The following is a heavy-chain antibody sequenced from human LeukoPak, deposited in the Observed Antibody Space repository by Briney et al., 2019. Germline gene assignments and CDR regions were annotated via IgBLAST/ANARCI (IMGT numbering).Heavy chain of an antibody. CDR1: GGSIHNYY. Sequence: SETLSLTCTVSGGSIHNYYWRWLRQPAGKGLAWIGRIYTRGSTNYNPSLKSRVTMSVDTSKNQFSLKLSSVTAADTAVYYCARGRYCSADICSGGEACDIWGQGTMVSVSS. D-gene: IGHD2-15*01. V-gene: IGHV4-4*07. J-gene: IGHJ3*02. CDR3: ARGRYCSADICSGGEACDI. CDR2: IYTRGST.